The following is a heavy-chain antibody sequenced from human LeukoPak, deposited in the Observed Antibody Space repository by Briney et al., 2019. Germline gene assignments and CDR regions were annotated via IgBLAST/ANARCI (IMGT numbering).Heavy chain of an antibody. CDR3: ARVFSYPLRAPFDP. D-gene: IGHD3-3*01. CDR2: IFYSGST. J-gene: IGHJ5*02. Sequence: PSETLSLTCTVSGGSISSSPYYWGWIRQPPGKGLEWIGYIFYSGSTNYNPSLKSRVTISVDTSKNQFSLKMSSVTAADTAVYYCARVFSYPLRAPFDPWGQGTLVTVSS. CDR1: GGSISSSPYY. V-gene: IGHV4-61*05.